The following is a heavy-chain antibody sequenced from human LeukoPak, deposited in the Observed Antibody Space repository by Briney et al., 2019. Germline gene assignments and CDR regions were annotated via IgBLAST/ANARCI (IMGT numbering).Heavy chain of an antibody. J-gene: IGHJ4*02. CDR2: INHSGST. V-gene: IGHV4-34*01. D-gene: IGHD2/OR15-2a*01. CDR1: GGSFSGYY. Sequence: SETLSLTCAVYGGSFSGYYWSWIRQPPGKGLEWIGEINHSGSTNYNPSLESRVTISVDTSKNQFSLKLSSVTAADTAVYYCARRGNLWARWGQGILVTVSS. CDR3: ARRGNLWAR.